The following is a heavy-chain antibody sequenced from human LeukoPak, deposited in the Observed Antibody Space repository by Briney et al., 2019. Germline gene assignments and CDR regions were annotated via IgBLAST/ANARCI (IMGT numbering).Heavy chain of an antibody. Sequence: GGSLRLSCAASGFTFSRNAMSWVRQAPGEGLEWVSTVSGSAAATYYADSVKGRFTISRDNSKNTLYLQMNSLRAEDTAIYFCAKDQNGYDKPADYWGQGTLVTVSS. CDR2: VSGSAAAT. CDR1: GFTFSRNA. D-gene: IGHD3-22*01. J-gene: IGHJ4*02. V-gene: IGHV3-23*01. CDR3: AKDQNGYDKPADY.